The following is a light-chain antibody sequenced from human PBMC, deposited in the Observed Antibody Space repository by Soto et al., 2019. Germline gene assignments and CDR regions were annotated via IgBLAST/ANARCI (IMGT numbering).Light chain of an antibody. CDR3: ETCDSNTHTV. CDR2: LDGSGSY. CDR1: SGHSSYI. V-gene: IGLV4-60*02. Sequence: QSVLTQSSSASASLGSSVKLTCTLSSGHSSYIIAWHQQQPGKAPRYLMKLDGSGSYNKGSGVPDRFSGSSSGADRYLTISNLLFEDEADYYCETCDSNTHTVFGGGTKLTVL. J-gene: IGLJ3*02.